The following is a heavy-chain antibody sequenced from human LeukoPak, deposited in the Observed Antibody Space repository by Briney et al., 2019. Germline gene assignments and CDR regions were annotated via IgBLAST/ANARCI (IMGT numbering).Heavy chain of an antibody. CDR2: INPNSGGT. V-gene: IGHV1-2*02. CDR3: ARVDFWSGYYHNWFDP. CDR1: GYTFTGYY. J-gene: IGHJ5*02. Sequence: ASVKVSCKASGYTFTGYYMHWVRQAPGQGLEWMGWINPNSGGTNYAQKFQGRVTMTRDTSISTAYMELSRLRSDDTAVYYCARVDFWSGYYHNWFDPWGQGTLVTVS. D-gene: IGHD3-3*01.